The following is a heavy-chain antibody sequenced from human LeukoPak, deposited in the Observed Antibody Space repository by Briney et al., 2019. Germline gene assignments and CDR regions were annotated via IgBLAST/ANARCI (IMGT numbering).Heavy chain of an antibody. D-gene: IGHD3-10*01. CDR3: ARAEIGSGSYYNNWFDP. CDR1: GGSISSGGYY. V-gene: IGHV4-31*03. J-gene: IGHJ5*02. CDR2: IYYSGST. Sequence: PSEALSLTCTVSGGSISSGGYYWSWIRQHPGKGLEWIGYIYYSGSTYYNPSLKSRVTISVDTSKNQFSLKLSSETAADTAVYYCARAEIGSGSYYNNWFDPWGQGTLVTVSS.